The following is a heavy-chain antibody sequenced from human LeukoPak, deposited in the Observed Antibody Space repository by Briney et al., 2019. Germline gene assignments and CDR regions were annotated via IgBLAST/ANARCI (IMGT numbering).Heavy chain of an antibody. D-gene: IGHD3-10*01. V-gene: IGHV4-34*01. Sequence: PSETLSLTCAVYGGSFSGYYWSWIRQPPGKGLEWIGEINHSGSTNYNPSLKSRVTISVDTSKNQFSLKLSSVTAADTAVYYCARGLLWFGARPYFDCWGQGTLVAVSS. CDR1: GGSFSGYY. CDR3: ARGLLWFGARPYFDC. J-gene: IGHJ4*02. CDR2: INHSGST.